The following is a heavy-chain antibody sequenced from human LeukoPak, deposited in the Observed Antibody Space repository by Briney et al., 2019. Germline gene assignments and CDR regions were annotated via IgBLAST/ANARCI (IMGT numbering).Heavy chain of an antibody. CDR3: ARIPKTTYFDY. V-gene: IGHV3-53*01. CDR1: GVTLCGKY. J-gene: IGHJ4*02. Sequence: GGSLRLSCAPSGVTLCGKYMTWGRQGPGKGVEWVSVIYSGGSTDYADSVKGRFTISRDNSENTLHLQMNSLRAEDTAVYYCARIPKTTYFDYWGQGTLVTVSS. D-gene: IGHD4-11*01. CDR2: IYSGGST.